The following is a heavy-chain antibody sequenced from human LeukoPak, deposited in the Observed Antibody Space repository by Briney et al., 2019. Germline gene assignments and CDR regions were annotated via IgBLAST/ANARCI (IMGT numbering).Heavy chain of an antibody. D-gene: IGHD6-19*01. V-gene: IGHV3-33*01. CDR3: VRVAVAGNLNNWFDP. CDR2: IWYDGSNK. CDR1: GFTFSNYG. J-gene: IGHJ5*02. Sequence: PGGSLRLSCAASGFTFSNYGMQWGSQAPGKGGEWVAVIWYDGSNKYYASSLKPRFTISIHNSKNTLYFQMNSLRAEDTAVYYCVRVAVAGNLNNWFDPWGQGTLVTVSS.